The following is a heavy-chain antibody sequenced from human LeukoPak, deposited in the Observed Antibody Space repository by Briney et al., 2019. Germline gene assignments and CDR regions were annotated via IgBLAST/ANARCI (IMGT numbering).Heavy chain of an antibody. CDR3: ARDVYSSGWYYDC. J-gene: IGHJ4*02. Sequence: GGSLRLSCAASGFTFSSYSMNWVRQAPGKGLEWVSSISSSSSYIYYADSVKGRFTISRDNAKNSLYLQMNSLRAEDTAVYYCARDVYSSGWYYDCWGQGTLVTVSS. D-gene: IGHD6-19*01. CDR1: GFTFSSYS. V-gene: IGHV3-21*04. CDR2: ISSSSSYI.